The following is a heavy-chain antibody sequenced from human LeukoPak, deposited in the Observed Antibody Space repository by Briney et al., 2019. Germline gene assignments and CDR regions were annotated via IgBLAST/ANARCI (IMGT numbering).Heavy chain of an antibody. J-gene: IGHJ4*02. CDR3: ATATGLTSYYFDY. CDR1: GGTFSSYA. V-gene: IGHV1-24*01. Sequence: APVKVSCKASGGTFSSYAISWVRQAPGQGLEWMGGFDPEDGETIYAQKFQGRVTMTEDTSTDTAYMELSSLRSEDTAVYYCATATGLTSYYFDYWGRGTLVTVSS. D-gene: IGHD1-14*01. CDR2: FDPEDGET.